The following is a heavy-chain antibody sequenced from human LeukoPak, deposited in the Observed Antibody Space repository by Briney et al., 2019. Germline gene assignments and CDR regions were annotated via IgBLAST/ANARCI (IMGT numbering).Heavy chain of an antibody. D-gene: IGHD5-12*01. CDR1: GYTFTGYY. V-gene: IGHV1-2*02. CDR3: ARGQYSGYDSMGY. CDR2: INPNSGGT. Sequence: ASVKVSCTASGYTFTGYYMHWVRQAPGQGLEWMGWINPNSGGTNYAQKFQGRVTMTRDTSISTAYMELSRLRSDDTAVYYCARGQYSGYDSMGYWGQGTLVTVSS. J-gene: IGHJ4*02.